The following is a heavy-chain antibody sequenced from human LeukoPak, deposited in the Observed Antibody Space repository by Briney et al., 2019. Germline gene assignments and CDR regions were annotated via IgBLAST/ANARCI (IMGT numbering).Heavy chain of an antibody. V-gene: IGHV3-48*01. CDR2: ISTGSSTT. CDR3: AKGLYDSSGYPYNFDY. CDR1: EFAFSTYN. Sequence: GGSLRLSCAASEFAFSTYNMNWVRQAPGKGLEWVSYISTGSSTTYYADSVKGRFTISRDNVENPLYLQMNSLRAEDTAVYYCAKGLYDSSGYPYNFDYWGQGTLVTVSS. J-gene: IGHJ4*02. D-gene: IGHD3-22*01.